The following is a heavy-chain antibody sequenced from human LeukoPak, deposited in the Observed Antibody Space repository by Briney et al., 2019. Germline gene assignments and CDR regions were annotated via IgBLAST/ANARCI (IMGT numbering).Heavy chain of an antibody. CDR2: ISTSSSYI. Sequence: GGSLRLLCAASGFNFSSFSMNWVRQAPGKGLEWVSSISTSSSYIYYADSVKGRLTSSRDNARNSLYLQMNSLRAEDTAVYYCARDSATVTSTSSWFDPWGQGTLVTVSS. V-gene: IGHV3-21*01. CDR1: GFNFSSFS. CDR3: ARDSATVTSTSSWFDP. D-gene: IGHD4-17*01. J-gene: IGHJ5*02.